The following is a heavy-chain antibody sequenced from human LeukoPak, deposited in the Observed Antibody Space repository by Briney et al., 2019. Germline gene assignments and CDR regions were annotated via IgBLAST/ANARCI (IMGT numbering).Heavy chain of an antibody. Sequence: GGSLRLSCAASGFTFDDFGLSWVRQVPGKGLECVSGINWSGDSTYYADSVKGRFTISRDNAKNSLYLQMNSLRAEDTAVYYCAELGITMIGGVWGKGTTVTISS. J-gene: IGHJ6*04. CDR2: INWSGDST. CDR1: GFTFDDFG. V-gene: IGHV3-20*04. D-gene: IGHD3-10*02. CDR3: AELGITMIGGV.